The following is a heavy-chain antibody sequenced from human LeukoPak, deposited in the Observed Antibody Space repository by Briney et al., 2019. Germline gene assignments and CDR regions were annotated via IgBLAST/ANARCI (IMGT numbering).Heavy chain of an antibody. Sequence: GGSLRLSCAASGFTFSSYEMNWVRQAPGKGLEWVSYISSSSSYIYYADSVKGRFTISRDNAKNSLYLQMNSLRAEDTAVYYCARDYLYYYDSSGYYSWGQGTLVTVSS. CDR2: ISSSSSYI. D-gene: IGHD3-22*01. J-gene: IGHJ4*02. CDR1: GFTFSSYE. CDR3: ARDYLYYYDSSGYYS. V-gene: IGHV3-21*05.